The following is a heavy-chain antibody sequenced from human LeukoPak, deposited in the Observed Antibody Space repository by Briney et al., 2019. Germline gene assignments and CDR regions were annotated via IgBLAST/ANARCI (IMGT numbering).Heavy chain of an antibody. Sequence: GGSLRLSCAASGFTFSSYGMHWVRQAPGKGLEWVSYISSSGSAIYYADSVKGRFTISRDNAKNSLYLQMNSLRAEDTAVYYCATIVPAAVSALATPEYFQHWGQGTLVTVSS. CDR3: ATIVPAAVSALATPEYFQH. D-gene: IGHD2-2*01. J-gene: IGHJ1*01. CDR1: GFTFSSYG. CDR2: ISSSGSAI. V-gene: IGHV3-48*04.